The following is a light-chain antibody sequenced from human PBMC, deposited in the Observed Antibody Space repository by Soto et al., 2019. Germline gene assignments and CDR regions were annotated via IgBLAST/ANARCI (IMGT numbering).Light chain of an antibody. CDR3: SSYGDSTYV. J-gene: IGLJ1*01. Sequence: QSALTQPPSASGSPGQSVTISCTGTSSDVGGYNYVSWYQQHPGKAPKLMIYEVSKRPSGVPDRFSGSKSGNTASLTVSGLQAEDEADYYCSSYGDSTYVFGTGTKLTVL. CDR2: EVS. V-gene: IGLV2-8*01. CDR1: SSDVGGYNY.